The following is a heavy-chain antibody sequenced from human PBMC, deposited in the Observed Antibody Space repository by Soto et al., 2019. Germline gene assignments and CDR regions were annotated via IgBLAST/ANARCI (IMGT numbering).Heavy chain of an antibody. D-gene: IGHD6-19*01. J-gene: IGHJ4*02. V-gene: IGHV1-69*04. CDR1: GGTFGSYT. CDR2: IIPILGIA. Sequence: SVKVSCKASGGTFGSYTRSWVRQAPGQGLEWMGRIIPILGIANYAQKFQGRVTITADKSTSTAYMELSSLRSEDTAVYYCARDRKGIAVALYYRGQGTPVTVSS. CDR3: ARDRKGIAVALYY.